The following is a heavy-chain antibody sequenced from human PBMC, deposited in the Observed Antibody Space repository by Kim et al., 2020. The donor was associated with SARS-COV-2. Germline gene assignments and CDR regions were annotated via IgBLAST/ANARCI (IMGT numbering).Heavy chain of an antibody. Sequence: GGSLRLSCAASGFTFSDYYMSWIRQAPGKGLEWVSYISSSSSYTNYADSVKGRFTISRDNAKNSLYLQMNSLRAEDTAVYYCARALVHYYGSGSYYTDYYYYGMDVWGQGTTVTVSS. CDR2: ISSSSSYT. CDR3: ARALVHYYGSGSYYTDYYYYGMDV. V-gene: IGHV3-11*06. J-gene: IGHJ6*02. CDR1: GFTFSDYY. D-gene: IGHD3-10*01.